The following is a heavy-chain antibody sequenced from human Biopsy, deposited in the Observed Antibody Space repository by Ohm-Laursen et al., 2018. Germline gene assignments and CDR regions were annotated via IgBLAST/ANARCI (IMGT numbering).Heavy chain of an antibody. V-gene: IGHV3-23*01. CDR3: AKDHFPANSQWDAFDI. CDR1: GFIFSNYA. CDR2: TGTTT. Sequence: SLRLSCSAFGFIFSNYAMSWVRQAPGKVLEWVSGTGTTTHHADSVEGRFTISRDDSKNTLYLQMNSLRADDTAVYYCAKDHFPANSQWDAFDIWGQGTTVTVSS. J-gene: IGHJ3*02. D-gene: IGHD4/OR15-4a*01.